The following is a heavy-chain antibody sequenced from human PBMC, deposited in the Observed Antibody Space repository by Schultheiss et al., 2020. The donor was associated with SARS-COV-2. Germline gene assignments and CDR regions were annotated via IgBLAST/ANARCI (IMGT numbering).Heavy chain of an antibody. CDR3: ATEYSGYDGGDYYYYYGMDV. Sequence: GESLKISCAASGFTFDDYAMHWVRQAPGKGLEWVAVISYDGSNKYYADSVKGRFTISRDNSKNTLYLQMNSLRAEDTAVYYCATEYSGYDGGDYYYYYGMDVWGQGTTVNVSS. V-gene: IGHV3-30-3*01. D-gene: IGHD5-12*01. J-gene: IGHJ6*01. CDR1: GFTFDDYA. CDR2: ISYDGSNK.